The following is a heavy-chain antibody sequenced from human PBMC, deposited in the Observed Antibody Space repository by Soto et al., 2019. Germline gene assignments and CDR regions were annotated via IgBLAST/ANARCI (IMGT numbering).Heavy chain of an antibody. V-gene: IGHV3-23*01. D-gene: IGHD6-19*01. CDR3: ARDRGWSLFDY. Sequence: GGSLRLSCAASGFTFSSYVMSWVRQAPGKGLEWVSGISGSGGSTYYADSVKGRFTISRDNAKNTLYLQMNSLRAEDTAVYYCARDRGWSLFDYWGQGTLVTVSS. CDR2: ISGSGGST. J-gene: IGHJ4*02. CDR1: GFTFSSYV.